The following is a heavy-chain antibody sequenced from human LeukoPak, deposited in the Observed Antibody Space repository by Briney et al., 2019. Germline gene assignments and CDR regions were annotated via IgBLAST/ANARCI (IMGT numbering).Heavy chain of an antibody. CDR3: VRVMEYSYDY. V-gene: IGHV3-72*01. Sequence: GGSLRLSCAASGFTFSDHYMDWVRQAPGKGLEWDGRSKNKADGYTTEYAASVKGRFIVSRDDSKKSLYLQMNSLKTEDTAVYYCVRVMEYSYDYWGQGTLVTVSS. J-gene: IGHJ4*02. CDR1: GFTFSDHY. D-gene: IGHD6-6*01. CDR2: SKNKADGYTT.